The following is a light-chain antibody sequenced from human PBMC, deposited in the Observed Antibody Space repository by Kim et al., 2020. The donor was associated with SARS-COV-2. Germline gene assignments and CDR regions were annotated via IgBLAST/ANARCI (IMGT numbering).Light chain of an antibody. Sequence: TISSSYSRSSGAIASNYVQKYQQRPGTTPTTVIYEDNQRPSGVPDRFSGSIDSSSNSASLTNSGLKTEDEADYYCQSYDSSNQGVFGGGTKLTVL. CDR1: SGAIASNY. CDR2: EDN. V-gene: IGLV6-57*01. J-gene: IGLJ2*01. CDR3: QSYDSSNQGV.